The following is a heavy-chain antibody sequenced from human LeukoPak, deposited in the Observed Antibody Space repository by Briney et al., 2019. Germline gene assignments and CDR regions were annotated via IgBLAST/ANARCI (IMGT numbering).Heavy chain of an antibody. CDR3: ARDASGDSYYYYYMDV. CDR2: ISSSSSTI. Sequence: GGSLRLSCAASGFTFSSYSMNWVRQAPGKGLEWVSYISSSSSTIYYADSVKGRFTISRDNAKNSLYLQMNSLRAEDTAVYYCARDASGDSYYYYYMDVWGKGTTVTVSS. D-gene: IGHD4-17*01. CDR1: GFTFSSYS. J-gene: IGHJ6*03. V-gene: IGHV3-48*01.